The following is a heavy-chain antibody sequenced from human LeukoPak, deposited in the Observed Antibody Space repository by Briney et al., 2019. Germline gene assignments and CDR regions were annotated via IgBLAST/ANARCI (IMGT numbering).Heavy chain of an antibody. D-gene: IGHD1-7*01. CDR2: ISACNGNT. Sequence: ASVKVSCKASGYTFTSYGISWVRQAPGQGLEWMGWISACNGNTNYAQKLQGRVTMTTDTSTSTAYMELRSLRSDDTAVYYCARAANGANWKYAYFDYWGQGTLVTVSS. J-gene: IGHJ4*02. CDR3: ARAANGANWKYAYFDY. CDR1: GYTFTSYG. V-gene: IGHV1-18*01.